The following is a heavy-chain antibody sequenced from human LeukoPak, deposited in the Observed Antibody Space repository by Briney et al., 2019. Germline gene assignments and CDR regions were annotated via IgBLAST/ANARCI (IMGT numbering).Heavy chain of an antibody. CDR1: GGSVSSGSYY. CDR3: ARGYYYYDSSGYPRYDYYGMDV. D-gene: IGHD3-22*01. CDR2: IYYSGST. V-gene: IGHV4-61*01. J-gene: IGHJ6*02. Sequence: SETLSLTCTVSGGSVSSGSYYWSWIRQPPGKGLEWIGYIYYSGSTNYNPSLKSRVTISVDTSKNQFSLKLSSVTAADTAVYYCARGYYYYDSSGYPRYDYYGMDVWGQGTTVTVSS.